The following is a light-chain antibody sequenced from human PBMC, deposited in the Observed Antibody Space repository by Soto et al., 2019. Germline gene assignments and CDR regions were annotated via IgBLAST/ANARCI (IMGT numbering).Light chain of an antibody. CDR3: SSYAGSNNPYV. CDR1: NSDVGGHNY. V-gene: IGLV2-8*01. CDR2: EVS. Sequence: SALTQPPSPARAPGQSVAISFTGTNSDVGGHNYVSWYQQHPGKAPKLMIYEVSKRPSGVPDRFSGSKSGNTASLTVSGLQAEDEADYYCSSYAGSNNPYVFGTGTKVTVL. J-gene: IGLJ1*01.